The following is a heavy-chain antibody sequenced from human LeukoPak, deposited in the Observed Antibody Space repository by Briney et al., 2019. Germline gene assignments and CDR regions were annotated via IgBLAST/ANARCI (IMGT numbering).Heavy chain of an antibody. D-gene: IGHD5-12*01. V-gene: IGHV4-59*01. Sequence: PSETLSLTCTVSGGSISSYYWSWIRQPPGKGLEWIGCIYYSGSTNYNPSLKSRVTISVDTSKNQFSLKLSSVTAADTAVYYCARDRGYSGYDPNYYYYYGMDVWGQGTTVTVSS. CDR3: ARDRGYSGYDPNYYYYYGMDV. CDR2: IYYSGST. J-gene: IGHJ6*02. CDR1: GGSISSYY.